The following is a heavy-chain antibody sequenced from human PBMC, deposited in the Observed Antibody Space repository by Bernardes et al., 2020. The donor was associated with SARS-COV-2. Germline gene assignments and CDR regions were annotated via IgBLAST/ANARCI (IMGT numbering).Heavy chain of an antibody. CDR1: GYSFTSYW. Sequence: GESLQISGKGSGYSFTSYWISWVRQIPGKGLEWMGRIDPSDSYTNYSPSFQGHVTISADKSISTAYLQWSSLKASDTAMYYCARAVTTSFVYYGMDVWGQGTTVTVSS. D-gene: IGHD4-17*01. V-gene: IGHV5-10-1*01. CDR2: IDPSDSYT. CDR3: ARAVTTSFVYYGMDV. J-gene: IGHJ6*02.